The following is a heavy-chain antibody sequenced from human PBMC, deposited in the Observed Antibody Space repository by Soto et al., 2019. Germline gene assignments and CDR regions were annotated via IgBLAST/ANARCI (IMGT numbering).Heavy chain of an antibody. V-gene: IGHV4-59*01. D-gene: IGHD6-13*01. CDR1: GCPIGSYY. J-gene: IGHJ6*02. Sequence: QVQLQESGPGLVKPSETLSLTCTVSGCPIGSYYLSWLRQSPGKGLEWIGCVYYSAGTNYNPSLKSRVTISLDSSKNQFSLRLTSVTAADTAVYYCASPEASSWSFFYYGMDVWGQGTTVAVSS. CDR2: VYYSAGT. CDR3: ASPEASSWSFFYYGMDV.